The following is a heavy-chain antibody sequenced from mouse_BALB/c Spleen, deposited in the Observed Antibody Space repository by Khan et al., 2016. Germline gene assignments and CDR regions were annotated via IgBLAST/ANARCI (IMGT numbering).Heavy chain of an antibody. CDR3: ARAFYGHYYAMDY. V-gene: IGHV1-9*01. Sequence: QVQLKESGAELMKPGASVKISCKATGYTFSSYWIEWVKQRPGHGLEWIGEILPGTGNTNYNEKFKGKATFTAATSSNTAYMQLSSLTSEDSAVYYCARAFYGHYYAMDYWGQGTSVTVSS. J-gene: IGHJ4*01. CDR2: ILPGTGNT. D-gene: IGHD2-10*01. CDR1: GYTFSSYW.